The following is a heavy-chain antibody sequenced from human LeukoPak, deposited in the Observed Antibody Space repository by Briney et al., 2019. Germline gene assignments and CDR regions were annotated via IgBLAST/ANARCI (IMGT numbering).Heavy chain of an antibody. V-gene: IGHV4-39*07. D-gene: IGHD3-22*01. Sequence: SETLSLTCTVSGGSISSSSYYWGWIRQPPGKGLEWIGSIYYSGSTYYNPSLKSRVTISVDTSKNQFSLKLSSVTAADTAVYYCATDYYDSSGALSWGQGTLVTVSS. CDR3: ATDYYDSSGALS. J-gene: IGHJ4*02. CDR1: GGSISSSSYY. CDR2: IYYSGST.